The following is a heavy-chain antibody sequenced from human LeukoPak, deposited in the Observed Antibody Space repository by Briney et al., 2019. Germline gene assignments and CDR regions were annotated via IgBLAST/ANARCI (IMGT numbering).Heavy chain of an antibody. J-gene: IGHJ4*02. Sequence: GSLRLSCAASGFTFSSYAMHWVHQAPGKGLEWVAVISYDGSNKYYADSVKGRFTISRDNSKNTLYLQMNSLRAEDTAVYYCAKVQHNYDSSGYSQALDYWGQGTLVTVSS. CDR3: AKVQHNYDSSGYSQALDY. V-gene: IGHV3-30-3*01. D-gene: IGHD3-22*01. CDR2: ISYDGSNK. CDR1: GFTFSSYA.